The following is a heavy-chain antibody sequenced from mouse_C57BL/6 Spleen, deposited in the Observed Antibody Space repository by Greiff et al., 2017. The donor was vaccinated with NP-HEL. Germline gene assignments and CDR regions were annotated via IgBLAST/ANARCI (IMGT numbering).Heavy chain of an antibody. Sequence: QVQLQQSGTELVKPGASVKLSCKASGYTFTSYWMHWVKQRPGQGLEWIGNINPSNGGTNYNEKFKSKATLTVDKSSSTAYMQLSSLTSEDSAVYYCARESNWDWYFDVWGTGTTVTVSS. CDR3: ARESNWDWYFDV. CDR1: GYTFTSYW. CDR2: INPSNGGT. D-gene: IGHD4-1*01. V-gene: IGHV1-53*01. J-gene: IGHJ1*03.